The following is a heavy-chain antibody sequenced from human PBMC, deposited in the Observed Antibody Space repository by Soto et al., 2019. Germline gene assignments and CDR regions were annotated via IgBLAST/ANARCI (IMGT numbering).Heavy chain of an antibody. CDR3: ATRSWPRSRDY. J-gene: IGHJ4*02. V-gene: IGHV3-7*03. CDR1: RFTFSRSW. CDR2: IKEDGSEK. D-gene: IGHD5-12*01. Sequence: GGSLRLSCVASRFTFSRSWMSWVRQPPGKGLEWLANIKEDGSEKYYVDSVKGRFTISRDDAKNSVHLQMNSLRAEDTAVYYCATRSWPRSRDYWGQGTLVTVS.